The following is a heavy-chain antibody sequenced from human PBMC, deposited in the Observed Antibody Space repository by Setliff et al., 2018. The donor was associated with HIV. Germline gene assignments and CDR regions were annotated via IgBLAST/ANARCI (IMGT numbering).Heavy chain of an antibody. D-gene: IGHD3-16*02. CDR2: MSSTGHTI. V-gene: IGHV3-11*01. Sequence: LSYMSSTGHTIHYADSVKGRFTISRDNAKNSLYLQMNSLRAEDTALYYCAKDISIRLGELSSPVWGKGTTVTVSS. J-gene: IGHJ6*04. CDR3: AKDISIRLGELSSPV.